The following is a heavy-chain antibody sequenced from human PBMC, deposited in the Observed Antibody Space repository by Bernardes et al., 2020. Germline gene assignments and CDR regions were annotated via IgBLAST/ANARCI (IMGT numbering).Heavy chain of an antibody. V-gene: IGHV4-39*02. CDR2: IYYSGST. D-gene: IGHD2-21*02. J-gene: IGHJ4*02. CDR1: GGSISSSSYY. Sequence: SETLSLTCTVSGGSISSSSYYWGWIRQPPGKGLEWIGSIYYSGSTYYNPSLKSRVTISVDTSKNQFSLKLSSVTAADTAVYYCAREPTATTPSNHFDYWGQGTLVTVSS. CDR3: AREPTATTPSNHFDY.